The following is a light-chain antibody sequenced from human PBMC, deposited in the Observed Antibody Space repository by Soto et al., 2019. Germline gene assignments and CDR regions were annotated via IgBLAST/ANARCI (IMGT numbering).Light chain of an antibody. J-gene: IGKJ4*01. CDR1: QSARSY. Sequence: EIVLTQSTATLSLSPGERATLSCRASQSARSYLAWYQQRPGQAPRLLIYAASTRATGIPDRFSGSGSGTDFTLTISSLEPEDFAVYYCQQRSNWPPTFGGGTKVDI. V-gene: IGKV3-11*01. CDR3: QQRSNWPPT. CDR2: AAS.